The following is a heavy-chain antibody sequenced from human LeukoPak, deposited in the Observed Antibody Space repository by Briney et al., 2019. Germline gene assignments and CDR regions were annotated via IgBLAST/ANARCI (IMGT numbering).Heavy chain of an antibody. CDR3: ASLYSSSSDY. CDR1: GGSFSGYY. J-gene: IGHJ4*02. D-gene: IGHD6-6*01. CDR2: INHSGST. Sequence: PSETLSLTYAVYGGSFSGYYWSWIRQPPGKGLEWIGEINHSGSTNYNPSLKSRVTISVDTSKNQFSLKLSSVTAADTAVYYCASLYSSSSDYWGQGTLVAVSS. V-gene: IGHV4-34*01.